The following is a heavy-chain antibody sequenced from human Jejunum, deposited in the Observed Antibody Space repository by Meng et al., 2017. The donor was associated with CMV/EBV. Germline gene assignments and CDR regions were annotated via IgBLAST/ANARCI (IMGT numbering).Heavy chain of an antibody. CDR2: IVGSGVGGRK. V-gene: IGHV3-23*01. D-gene: IGHD5-24*01. CDR1: FSIRTDA. J-gene: IGHJ4*02. CDR3: AIPNLSPVGPGDGY. Sequence: FSIRTDAGGWMRRVEGKGLEWVAAIVGSGVGGRKYYVDSVKDRSTISMDNYKNGLYLQKNSLRADESAVYYCAIPNLSPVGPGDGYWGQGTLVTVSS.